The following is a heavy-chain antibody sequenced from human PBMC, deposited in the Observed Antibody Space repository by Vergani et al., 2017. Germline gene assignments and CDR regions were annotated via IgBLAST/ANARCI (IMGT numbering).Heavy chain of an antibody. CDR3: ARHSTVEWLVKLGWIDP. CDR2: IYYSGST. Sequence: QLQLQESGPGLVKPSATLSLPCSVSGASIRSSNNYWGWIRPPPGKGQEWIVSIYYSGSTYYNPSLKSRITISVDTSKNQYSLKLSSVTAADTAVYFCARHSTVEWLVKLGWIDPWGQGILVTVSS. V-gene: IGHV4-39*01. J-gene: IGHJ5*02. D-gene: IGHD6-19*01. CDR1: GASIRSSNNY.